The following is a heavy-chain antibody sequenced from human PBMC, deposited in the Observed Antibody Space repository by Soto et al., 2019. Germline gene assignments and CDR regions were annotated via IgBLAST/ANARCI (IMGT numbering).Heavy chain of an antibody. CDR3: ARAEGSGNYGMDV. V-gene: IGHV3-13*01. D-gene: IGHD3-10*01. Sequence: EVQLVESGGGLVQPGGSLRLSCAASGFTFSSYDMHWVRQATGKGLEWVSAIGTAGDTYYPGSVKGRFTISRENANNSLYLQMYSLRAGDTAVYYCARAEGSGNYGMDVWGQGTTVTVSS. CDR2: IGTAGDT. CDR1: GFTFSSYD. J-gene: IGHJ6*02.